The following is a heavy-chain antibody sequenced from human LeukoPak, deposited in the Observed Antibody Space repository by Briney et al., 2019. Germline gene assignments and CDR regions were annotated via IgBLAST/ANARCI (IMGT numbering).Heavy chain of an antibody. CDR2: INHSGST. CDR3: ARAQWELSAYYYYYMDV. V-gene: IGHV4-34*01. CDR1: GGSFSGYY. D-gene: IGHD1-26*01. Sequence: SPETLSLTCAVYGGSFSGYYWSWIRQPPGKGLEWTGEINHSGSTNYNPSLKSRVTISVDTSKNQFSLKLSSVTAADTAVYYCARAQWELSAYYYYYMDVWGKGTTVTVSS. J-gene: IGHJ6*03.